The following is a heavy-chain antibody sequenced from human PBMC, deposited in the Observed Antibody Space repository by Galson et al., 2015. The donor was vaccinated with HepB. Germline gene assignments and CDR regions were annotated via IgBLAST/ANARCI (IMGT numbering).Heavy chain of an antibody. V-gene: IGHV5-10-1*01. CDR2: IDPSDSYT. CDR3: ASQYCSGGSCHYYYYGMDV. J-gene: IGHJ6*02. Sequence: QSGAEVKKPGESLRISCKGSGYSFTSYWISWVRQMPGKGLEWMGRIDPSDSYTNYSPSFQGHVTISADKSISTAYLQWSSLKASDTAMYYCASQYCSGGSCHYYYYGMDVWGQGTTVTVSS. CDR1: GYSFTSYW. D-gene: IGHD2-15*01.